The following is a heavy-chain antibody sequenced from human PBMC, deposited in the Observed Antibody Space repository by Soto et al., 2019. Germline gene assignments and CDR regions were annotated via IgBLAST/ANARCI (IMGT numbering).Heavy chain of an antibody. Sequence: QVQLVQSGAEVKKPGSSVKVSCKASGGTFSNYAISWVRQAPGQGLEWMGGIIPIFGTTNYAQRFQGRVTLTANESTSTAYMELSRLRSEDTAVYYCARVSSSWYKDYFDYWGQATLVTVSS. D-gene: IGHD6-13*01. CDR3: ARVSSSWYKDYFDY. CDR1: GGTFSNYA. V-gene: IGHV1-69*12. CDR2: IIPIFGTT. J-gene: IGHJ4*02.